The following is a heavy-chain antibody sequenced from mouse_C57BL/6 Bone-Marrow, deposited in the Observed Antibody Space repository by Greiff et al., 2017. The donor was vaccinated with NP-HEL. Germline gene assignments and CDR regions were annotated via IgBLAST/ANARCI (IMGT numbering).Heavy chain of an antibody. CDR2: INPNYGTT. Sequence: EVKLMESGPELVKPGASVKISCKASGYSFTDYNMNWVKQSNGKSLEWIGVINPNYGTTSYNQKFKGKATLTVDQSSSTAYMQLNSLTSEDSAVYYCARPPRKGGYAMDYWGQGTSVTVSS. CDR3: ARPPRKGGYAMDY. J-gene: IGHJ4*01. V-gene: IGHV1-39*01. CDR1: GYSFTDYN.